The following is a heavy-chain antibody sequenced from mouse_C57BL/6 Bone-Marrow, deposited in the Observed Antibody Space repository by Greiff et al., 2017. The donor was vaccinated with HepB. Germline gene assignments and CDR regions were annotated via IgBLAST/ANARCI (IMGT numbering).Heavy chain of an antibody. CDR2: INPSSGYT. CDR1: GYTFTSYT. CDR3: SSPPYYDYDRGYYAMDY. D-gene: IGHD2-4*01. V-gene: IGHV1-4*01. Sequence: QVQLQQSGAELARPGASVKMSCKASGYTFTSYTMHWVKQRPGQGLEWIGYINPSSGYTKYNQKFKDKATLTADKSSSTAYIQLSSLTSEDSAVYYCSSPPYYDYDRGYYAMDYWGQGTSVTVSS. J-gene: IGHJ4*01.